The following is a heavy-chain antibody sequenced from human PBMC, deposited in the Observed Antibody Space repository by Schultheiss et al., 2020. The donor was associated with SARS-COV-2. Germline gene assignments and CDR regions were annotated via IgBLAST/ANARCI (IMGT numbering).Heavy chain of an antibody. CDR1: GFTFSSYS. J-gene: IGHJ4*02. CDR2: ISYDGNDK. Sequence: GESLKISCAASGFTFSSYSMNWVRQAPGKGLEWLAVISYDGNDKYFADSVNGRFTISRDNSKNTLYLQMNSLGVEDTAVYHCARDRGRVARTGTFMYWGQGAQVTVSS. V-gene: IGHV3-30*05. CDR3: ARDRGRVARTGTFMY. D-gene: IGHD1-7*01.